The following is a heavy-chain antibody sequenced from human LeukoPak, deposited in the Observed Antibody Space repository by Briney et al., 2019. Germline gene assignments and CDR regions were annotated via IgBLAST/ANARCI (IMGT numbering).Heavy chain of an antibody. D-gene: IGHD3-16*01. CDR3: ATYTHWVAGDV. J-gene: IGHJ6*02. CDR1: GFTFSDSW. Sequence: GGSLRLSCAASGFTFSDSWMSWVRQAPGKGLEWVANMNQDGSDKDYVDSVKGRFTISRDNARNSLYPQMGSLRAEDTAVYYCATYTHWVAGDVWGQGTTVTVSS. V-gene: IGHV3-7*01. CDR2: MNQDGSDK.